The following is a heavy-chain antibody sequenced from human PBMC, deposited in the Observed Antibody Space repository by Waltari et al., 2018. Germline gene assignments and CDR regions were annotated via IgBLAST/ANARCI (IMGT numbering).Heavy chain of an antibody. CDR2: INPNSGGT. CDR3: ARVPGHKCGGDCYS. J-gene: IGHJ4*02. Sequence: QVQLVQSGAEVKKPGASVKVSCKASGYTFTGYYMHWVRQAPGQGLEWMGRINPNSGGTNYGQKFQGRVTMTRDTSISTAYMELSRLRSDDTAVYYCARVPGHKCGGDCYSWGQGTLVTVSS. CDR1: GYTFTGYY. V-gene: IGHV1-2*06. D-gene: IGHD2-21*01.